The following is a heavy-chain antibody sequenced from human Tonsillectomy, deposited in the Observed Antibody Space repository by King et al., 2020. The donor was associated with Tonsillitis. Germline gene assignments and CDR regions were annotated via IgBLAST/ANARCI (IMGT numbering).Heavy chain of an antibody. D-gene: IGHD2-2*01. Sequence: VQLVESGGGVVQPGRSLRLSCAASGFTFSSYGMHWVRQAPGKGLEWVAVIWYDGSNKYYADSVKGRFTISRDNSKNTLYLQMNSLRAEDTAVYYCARRSREGIVVVPAARADYYYYYMDVWGKGTTVTVSS. V-gene: IGHV3-33*08. J-gene: IGHJ6*03. CDR3: ARRSREGIVVVPAARADYYYYYMDV. CDR2: IWYDGSNK. CDR1: GFTFSSYG.